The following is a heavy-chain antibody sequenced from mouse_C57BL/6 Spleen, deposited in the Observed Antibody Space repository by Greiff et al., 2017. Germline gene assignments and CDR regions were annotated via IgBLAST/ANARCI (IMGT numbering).Heavy chain of an antibody. Sequence: QVQLQQSGAELARPGASVKLSCKASGYTFTSYGISWVKQRTGQGLEWIGEIYPRSGNTYYNEKFKGKATLTADKSSSTAYMELRSLTSEDSAVYFCARGYYGSSYARAWFAYWGQGTLVTVSA. V-gene: IGHV1-81*01. CDR1: GYTFTSYG. CDR3: ARGYYGSSYARAWFAY. CDR2: IYPRSGNT. D-gene: IGHD1-1*01. J-gene: IGHJ3*01.